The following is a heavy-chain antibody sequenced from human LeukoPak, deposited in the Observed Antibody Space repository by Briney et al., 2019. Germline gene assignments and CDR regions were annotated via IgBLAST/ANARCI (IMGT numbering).Heavy chain of an antibody. J-gene: IGHJ4*02. V-gene: IGHV1-24*01. CDR1: GYTLTELA. CDR2: FDPEDSET. D-gene: IGHD5-12*01. Sequence: ASVKVSCKVSGYTLTELAVHWVRQAPGKGLEWMGGFDPEDSETIYAQTFQGRVTMTEGTSTDTAYMELSSLRSEDTAVYYCAAVLGVYSGYDLDYWGQGTLVTVSS. CDR3: AAVLGVYSGYDLDY.